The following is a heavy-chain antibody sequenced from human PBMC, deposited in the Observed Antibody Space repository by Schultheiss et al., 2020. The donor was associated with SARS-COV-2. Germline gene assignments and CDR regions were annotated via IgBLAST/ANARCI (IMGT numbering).Heavy chain of an antibody. Sequence: SQTLSLTCTVSGGSISSSSYYWGWIRQPPGKGLEWIGSMFYSGSTYYTPSLQSRVIISVDTSKNQFSLKLSSVTAADTAVYYCARHLSPRGGIYHFDYWGQGTLVTVSS. CDR3: ARHLSPRGGIYHFDY. D-gene: IGHD1-26*01. V-gene: IGHV4-39*01. J-gene: IGHJ4*02. CDR2: MFYSGST. CDR1: GGSISSSSYY.